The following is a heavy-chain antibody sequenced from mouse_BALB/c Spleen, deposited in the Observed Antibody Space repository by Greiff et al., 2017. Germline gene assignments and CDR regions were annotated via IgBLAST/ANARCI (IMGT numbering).Heavy chain of an antibody. CDR2: INPYNDGT. CDR3: AMANWDWYFDV. D-gene: IGHD4-1*01. J-gene: IGHJ1*01. Sequence: EVQLQQSGPELVKPGASVKMSCKASGYTFTSYVMHWVKQKPGQGLEWIGYINPYNDGTKYNEKFKGKATLTSDKSSSTAYMELSSLTSEDSAVYYCAMANWDWYFDVWGAGTTVTVSS. V-gene: IGHV1-14*01. CDR1: GYTFTSYV.